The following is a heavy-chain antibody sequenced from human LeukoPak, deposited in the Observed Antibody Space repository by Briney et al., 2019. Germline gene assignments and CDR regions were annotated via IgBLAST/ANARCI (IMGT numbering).Heavy chain of an antibody. D-gene: IGHD5-12*01. CDR3: ARRDIVATIGDAFDI. Sequence: PSETLSLTCTVSSGSISSSSYYWGWIRQPPGNGLDWIGRIYYSRSTYYHTSLKSRVTISVDTSKNQFSLTLSSVTAADTAVYYCARRDIVATIGDAFDIWGQGTMVTVSS. J-gene: IGHJ3*02. V-gene: IGHV4-39*01. CDR1: SGSISSSSYY. CDR2: IYYSRST.